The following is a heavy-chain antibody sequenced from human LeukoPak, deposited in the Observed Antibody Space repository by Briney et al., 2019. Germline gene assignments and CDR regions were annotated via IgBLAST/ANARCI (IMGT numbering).Heavy chain of an antibody. Sequence: EASVKVSCKASGYTFTGYYMHWVRQAPGQGLEWMGWINPNSGGTNYAQKFQGRVTMTRDTSISTAYMELSRLRSDDTAVYYCARDRGITMVRGQTREFDPWGQGTLVTVSS. CDR1: GYTFTGYY. D-gene: IGHD3-10*01. J-gene: IGHJ5*02. CDR3: ARDRGITMVRGQTREFDP. V-gene: IGHV1-2*02. CDR2: INPNSGGT.